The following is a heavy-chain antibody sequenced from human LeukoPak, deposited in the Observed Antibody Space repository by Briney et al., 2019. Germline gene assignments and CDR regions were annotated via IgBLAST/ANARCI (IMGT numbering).Heavy chain of an antibody. CDR2: IYYSGST. CDR1: DGSISSGHYY. Sequence: QVHLQESRPGLVKPSQTLSLTCTVSDGSISSGHYYSGWIRQPPGKGLEWIGYIYYSGSTYYNPSLKSRVTISVDTSKNQFSLKLSSVTAADTAMYYCARNTYFDYWGQGTLVTVSS. J-gene: IGHJ4*02. CDR3: ARNTYFDY. V-gene: IGHV4-30-4*08.